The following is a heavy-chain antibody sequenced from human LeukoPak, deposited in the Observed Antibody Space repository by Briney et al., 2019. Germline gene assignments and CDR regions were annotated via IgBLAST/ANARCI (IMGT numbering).Heavy chain of an antibody. CDR1: GFTVSSNY. V-gene: IGHV3-11*01. J-gene: IGHJ4*02. D-gene: IGHD3-22*01. Sequence: GGSLRLSCAASGFTVSSNYMSWIRQAPGKGLEWVSYISSSGSTIYYADSVKGRFTISRDNAKNSLYLQMNSLRAEDTAVYYCAKDQKEGNYYDSSGYYSLDYFDYWGQGTLVTVSS. CDR2: ISSSGSTI. CDR3: AKDQKEGNYYDSSGYYSLDYFDY.